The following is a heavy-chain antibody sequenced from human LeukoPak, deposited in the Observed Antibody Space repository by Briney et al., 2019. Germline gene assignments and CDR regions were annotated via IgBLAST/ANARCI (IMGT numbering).Heavy chain of an antibody. CDR2: IYHSGTT. CDR1: DYSISSGYF. Sequence: SETLSLTCGVSDYSISSGYFWGWIRQPPGKGLEWIGSIYHSGTTYYNPSLKSRVTISVDTSKNQFSLKLSSVTAADTAVYYCARPPDNSDYGAAFDFWGQGTLVTVSS. J-gene: IGHJ4*02. CDR3: ARPPDNSDYGAAFDF. V-gene: IGHV4-38-2*01. D-gene: IGHD4-11*01.